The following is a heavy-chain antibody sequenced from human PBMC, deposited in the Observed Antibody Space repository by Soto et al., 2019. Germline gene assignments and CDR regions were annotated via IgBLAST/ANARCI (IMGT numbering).Heavy chain of an antibody. Sequence: QVQLVQSGAEVKKPGSSVTVSSKASGGTFSSYTISWVRQAPGQGLEWMGGIIPIFGTVNYAQKFQGRVTITADESTSTAYMELSSLRSEDTAVYYCARGNHRWLQLWYFDLWGRGTLVTVSS. CDR2: IIPIFGTV. CDR1: GGTFSSYT. CDR3: ARGNHRWLQLWYFDL. V-gene: IGHV1-69*12. D-gene: IGHD5-12*01. J-gene: IGHJ2*01.